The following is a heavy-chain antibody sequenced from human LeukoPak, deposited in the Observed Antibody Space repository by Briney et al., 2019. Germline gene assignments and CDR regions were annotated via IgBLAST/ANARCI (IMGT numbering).Heavy chain of an antibody. CDR3: ARGQDASSGYYYFDY. Sequence: SETLSLTCAVYGGSFSGYYWSWIRQPPGKGLEWIGEINHSGSTNYNPSLKSRVTISVDTSKNQFSLKLSSVTAADTAVYYCARGQDASSGYYYFDYSGQGTLVTVSS. V-gene: IGHV4-34*01. J-gene: IGHJ4*02. CDR1: GGSFSGYY. CDR2: INHSGST. D-gene: IGHD3-22*01.